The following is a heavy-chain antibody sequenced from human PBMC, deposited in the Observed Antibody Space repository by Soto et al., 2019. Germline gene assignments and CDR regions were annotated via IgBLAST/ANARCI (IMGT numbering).Heavy chain of an antibody. D-gene: IGHD3-3*01. CDR1: GFTFSSYW. CDR2: IKQDGSEK. CDR3: ARESGDYDFWSGYPGYYFDY. V-gene: IGHV3-7*05. Sequence: EVQLVESGGGLVQPGGSLRLSCAASGFTFSSYWMSWVRQAPGKGLEWVANIKQDGSEKYYVDSVKGRFTISRDNAKNLLYLQMNSLRAEDTAVYYCARESGDYDFWSGYPGYYFDYWGQGTLVTVSS. J-gene: IGHJ4*02.